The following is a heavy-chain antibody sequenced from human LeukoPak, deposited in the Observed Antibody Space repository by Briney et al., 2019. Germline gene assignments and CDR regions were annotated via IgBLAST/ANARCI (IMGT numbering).Heavy chain of an antibody. CDR2: IYHSGST. D-gene: IGHD4-17*01. J-gene: IGHJ4*02. V-gene: IGHV4-4*02. CDR1: GGSISSSNW. Sequence: SGTLSLTCAVSGGSISSSNWWSWVRQPPGKGLEWIGEIYHSGSTNCNPSLKSRVTISVDKSKNQFSLKLSSVTAADTAVYYCARAPEDYGVSKSFDYWGQGTLVTVSS. CDR3: ARAPEDYGVSKSFDY.